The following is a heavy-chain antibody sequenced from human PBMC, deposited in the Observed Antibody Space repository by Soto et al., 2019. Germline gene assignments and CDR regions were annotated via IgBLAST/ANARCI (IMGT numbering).Heavy chain of an antibody. CDR1: GYNFAYQW. D-gene: IGHD5-12*01. CDR2: IYPGDSDT. J-gene: IGHJ2*01. V-gene: IGHV5-51*01. Sequence: GESLKISCPGSGYNFAYQWIGWVRQTPGKGLEWMGIIYPGDSDTRSSPSFQGQVTFSADRSINTAYLQWTSLKASDTAIYYCASLSGYSSDHHYLSDFWGR. CDR3: ASLSGYSSDHHYLSDF.